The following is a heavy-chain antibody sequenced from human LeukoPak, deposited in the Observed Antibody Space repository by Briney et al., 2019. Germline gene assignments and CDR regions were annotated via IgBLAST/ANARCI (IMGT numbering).Heavy chain of an antibody. J-gene: IGHJ6*02. D-gene: IGHD3-10*01. CDR1: GGSISSNNYY. V-gene: IGHV4-39*01. CDR2: MSYSGST. Sequence: PSETPSLTCPVSGGSISSNNYYWGWIRQPPGKGLERIGTMSYSGSTYYNPSLKSRVTMSVDTSKNQLTLKLRSVTAADTAVYYCARQLLYNYGLTGGMDVWGQGTTVTVSS. CDR3: ARQLLYNYGLTGGMDV.